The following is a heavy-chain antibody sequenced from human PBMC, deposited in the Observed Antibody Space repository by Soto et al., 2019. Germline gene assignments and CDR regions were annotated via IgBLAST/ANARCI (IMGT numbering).Heavy chain of an antibody. CDR3: AKDFGGVIEPFDY. CDR2: ISGSGGST. Sequence: GGSLRLSCAASGFTFSSYAMSWVRQAPGKGLEWVSAISGSGGSTYYADSVKGRFTISRDNSKNTLHLQMNSLRAEDTAVYYCAKDFGGVIEPFDYWGQGTLVTVSS. CDR1: GFTFSSYA. V-gene: IGHV3-23*01. D-gene: IGHD3-16*02. J-gene: IGHJ4*02.